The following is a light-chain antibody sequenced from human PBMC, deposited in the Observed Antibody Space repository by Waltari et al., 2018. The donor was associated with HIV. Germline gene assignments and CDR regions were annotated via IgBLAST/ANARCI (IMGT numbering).Light chain of an antibody. V-gene: IGLV1-47*01. CDR2: TNN. Sequence: SVLAQPPSVSGTPGQGVTISWSGSNSNIGSNHVYWYRQLPGSAPPLPIYTNNQRPSWVPDRFSGSKSGTSASLAISGLRSEDEADYYCAAWDDSLSAVVFGGGTKLTVL. J-gene: IGLJ2*01. CDR1: NSNIGSNH. CDR3: AAWDDSLSAVV.